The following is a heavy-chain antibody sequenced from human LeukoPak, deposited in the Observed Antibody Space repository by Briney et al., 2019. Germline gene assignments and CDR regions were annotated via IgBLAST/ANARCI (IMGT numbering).Heavy chain of an antibody. V-gene: IGHV3-30-3*01. CDR2: ISYDGSNK. CDR1: GFAFSSYA. CDR3: VRDFHYYDSSGAFDY. J-gene: IGHJ4*02. D-gene: IGHD3-22*01. Sequence: GGSLRLSCAASGFAFSSYAMHWVRQAPGKGLEWVAVISYDGSNKYYADSVKGRFTISRDNSKNTLYLQMNSLRAEDTAVYYCVRDFHYYDSSGAFDYWGQGTLVTVSS.